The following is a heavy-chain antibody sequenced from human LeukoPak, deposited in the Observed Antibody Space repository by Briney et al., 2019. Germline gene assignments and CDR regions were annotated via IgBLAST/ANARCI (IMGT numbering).Heavy chain of an antibody. CDR3: ARSLDDSSGYYYVYY. CDR1: GGSISSYY. J-gene: IGHJ4*02. CDR2: IYYSGST. Sequence: PSETLSLTCTVSGGSISSYYWSWIRQPPGKGLEWIGYIYYSGSTNYNPSLKSRVTISVDTSKNQFSLKLSSVTAADTAVYYCARSLDDSSGYYYVYYWGQGTLVTVSS. D-gene: IGHD3-22*01. V-gene: IGHV4-59*08.